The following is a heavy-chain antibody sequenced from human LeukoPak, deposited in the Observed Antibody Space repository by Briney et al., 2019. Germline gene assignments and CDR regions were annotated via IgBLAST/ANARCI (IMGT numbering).Heavy chain of an antibody. CDR2: IKSDGSRT. J-gene: IGHJ6*02. CDR3: ARDSYYYDDRGSHYYGIDV. Sequence: GGSLRLSCGASGFTFSSYWMHWVRQAPGKGLVWVSRIKSDGSRTDYADSVTGRFIISRDNAKNTLYLQMSSLRVEDTAVYYCARDSYYYDDRGSHYYGIDVWGHGTTVTVSS. V-gene: IGHV3-74*01. D-gene: IGHD3-22*01. CDR1: GFTFSSYW.